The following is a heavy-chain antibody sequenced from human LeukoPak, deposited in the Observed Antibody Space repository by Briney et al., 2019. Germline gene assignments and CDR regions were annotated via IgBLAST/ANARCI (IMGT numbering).Heavy chain of an antibody. V-gene: IGHV3-74*01. CDR2: INSDGSST. J-gene: IGHJ4*02. CDR3: ARVTTWSPPFDY. D-gene: IGHD3-3*01. Sequence: GGSLRLSCAASGFTFSSFWMHWVRQAPGKGLVWVSRINSDGSSTSYADSVKGRFTISRDNAKNTLYLQMNSLRAEDTAVYYCARVTTWSPPFDYWGQGTLVTVSS. CDR1: GFTFSSFW.